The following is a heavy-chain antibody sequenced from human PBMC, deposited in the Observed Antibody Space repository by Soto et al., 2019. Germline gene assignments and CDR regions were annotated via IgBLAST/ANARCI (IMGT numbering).Heavy chain of an antibody. CDR3: ARPLEQHQLGFGMDV. J-gene: IGHJ6*01. D-gene: IGHD6-13*01. V-gene: IGHV3-33*01. CDR1: GFRFSSYG. CDR2: IWYDGSKI. Sequence: QVQLVQSGGGVVQPGGSLRLSCAASGFRFSSYGMHWVRQAPGKGLEWVAVIWYDGSKIYYADSVKGRFTISRDNSKSTLYLQMNSLRAEDTAVYYCARPLEQHQLGFGMDVWGQGSPVTVSS.